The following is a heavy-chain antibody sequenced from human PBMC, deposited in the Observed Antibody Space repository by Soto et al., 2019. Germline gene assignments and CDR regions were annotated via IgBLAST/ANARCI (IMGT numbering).Heavy chain of an antibody. Sequence: QITLKESGPTLVQPTQTLTLTCTFTGFSLSNSGLAVGWIRQPPGKALEWLALIYWDDAKRYSTSLHTRPTITKDTSRNSIVLTMTNIDPMDTATYYCAHRQYDSNDYHFAYWGKGTLVTVAS. V-gene: IGHV2-5*02. D-gene: IGHD3-22*01. CDR2: IYWDDAK. CDR1: GFSLSNSGLA. CDR3: AHRQYDSNDYHFAY. J-gene: IGHJ4*02.